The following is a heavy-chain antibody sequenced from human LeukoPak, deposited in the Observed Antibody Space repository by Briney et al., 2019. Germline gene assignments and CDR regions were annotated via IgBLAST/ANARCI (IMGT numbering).Heavy chain of an antibody. Sequence: ASVKVSCKGSRYTFTTYDINWVRQAAGQGLEWMGWMNPNSGNTGYAQKFQGRVTMTRNTSISTAYMELSSLRSEDTAVYYCGIGYGPTVGGFDYWGQGTLVTVSS. CDR1: RYTFTTYD. J-gene: IGHJ4*02. D-gene: IGHD5-12*01. V-gene: IGHV1-8*01. CDR3: GIGYGPTVGGFDY. CDR2: MNPNSGNT.